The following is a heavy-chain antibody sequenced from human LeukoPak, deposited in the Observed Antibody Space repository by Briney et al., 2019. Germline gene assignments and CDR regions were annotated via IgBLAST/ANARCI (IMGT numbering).Heavy chain of an antibody. CDR3: ARGGAYSYGHFDY. V-gene: IGHV3-74*01. Sequence: PGGSLRLSCAASGFTFSSYWMHWVRQAPGKGLVWVSRINSDGSSRSYADSVKGRFTISRDNAKNTLYLQMNSLRAEDTAVYYCARGGAYSYGHFDYWGQGTLVTVSS. J-gene: IGHJ4*02. CDR1: GFTFSSYW. CDR2: INSDGSSR. D-gene: IGHD5-18*01.